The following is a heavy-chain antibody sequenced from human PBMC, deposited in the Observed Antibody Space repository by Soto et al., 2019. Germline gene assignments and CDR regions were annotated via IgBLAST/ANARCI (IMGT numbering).Heavy chain of an antibody. CDR1: GDFISNFY. J-gene: IGHJ2*01. D-gene: IGHD2-8*01. CDR2: ISASGRS. V-gene: IGHV4-4*07. Sequence: QVQLQESGPGLVKPSETLSLTCTVSGDFISNFYWSWIRQPAGKGLQSLGRISASGRSNYNPNLQSRVAMSLATSKNQLSLRLTSLRAADTAVYFCARGMGRYFDLWGRGTLVTVFS. CDR3: ARGMGRYFDL.